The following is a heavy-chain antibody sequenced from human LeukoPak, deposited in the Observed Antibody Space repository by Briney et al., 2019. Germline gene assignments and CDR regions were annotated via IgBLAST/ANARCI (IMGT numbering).Heavy chain of an antibody. D-gene: IGHD2-15*01. V-gene: IGHV1-2*02. CDR2: INPNSGGT. Sequence: ASVKVSCKASGYTFTDYYMHWVRQAPGQGLEWMGWINPNSGGTNYAQKFQGRVTMTRDTSIGTAYMELSRLRSDDTAVYYCARNFLWLVAANRDDRTDDYWGQGTLVTVSS. J-gene: IGHJ4*02. CDR1: GYTFTDYY. CDR3: ARNFLWLVAANRDDRTDDY.